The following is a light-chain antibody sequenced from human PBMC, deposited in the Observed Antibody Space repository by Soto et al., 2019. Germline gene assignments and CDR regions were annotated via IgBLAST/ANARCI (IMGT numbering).Light chain of an antibody. J-gene: IGKJ1*01. Sequence: EIVMTQSPATLSVSPGERDTLSGXASQSVSSNLAWYQQKPGQAPRLLIYGASTRATGIPARFSGSGSGTEFTLTISSLQSEDFAVYYCQQYNNWPWTFGQGTKV. CDR2: GAS. V-gene: IGKV3-15*01. CDR3: QQYNNWPWT. CDR1: QSVSSN.